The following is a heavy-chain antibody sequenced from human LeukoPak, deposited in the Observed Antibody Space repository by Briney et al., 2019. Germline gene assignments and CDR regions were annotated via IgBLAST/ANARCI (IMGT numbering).Heavy chain of an antibody. CDR1: GFTSSDHY. D-gene: IGHD3-10*01. CDR3: ARGGQTMDTLTYFDL. CDR2: TRNKANSYTT. J-gene: IGHJ4*02. Sequence: PGRSLRLSCVASGFTSSDHYMDWVSQAPGKGLEWGVRTRNKANSYTTKYAASVEGRFTISRDTSKHLLYLQLNSLKTEDTAVYYCARGGQTMDTLTYFDLWGQGTLVTVSS. V-gene: IGHV3-72*01.